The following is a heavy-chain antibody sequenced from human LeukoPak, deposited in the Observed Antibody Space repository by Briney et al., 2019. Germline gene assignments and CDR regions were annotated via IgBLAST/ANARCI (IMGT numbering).Heavy chain of an antibody. CDR3: TRTDFLAGYPADY. Sequence: GGSLRLSCTGSGFTFGEYAMSWVRQAPRKGPEWIGYIRSKAYGGTTLYAASVKGRFTIPRDDSKSIAYLQMNSLKTEDTAMYFCTRTDFLAGYPADYWGQGTLVTVSS. CDR1: GFTFGEYA. V-gene: IGHV3-49*04. J-gene: IGHJ4*02. D-gene: IGHD3-9*01. CDR2: IRSKAYGGTT.